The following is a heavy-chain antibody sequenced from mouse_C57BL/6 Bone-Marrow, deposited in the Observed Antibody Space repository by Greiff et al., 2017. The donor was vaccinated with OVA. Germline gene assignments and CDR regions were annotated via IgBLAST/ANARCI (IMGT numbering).Heavy chain of an antibody. CDR2: IDPSDSYT. CDR1: GYTFTSYW. Sequence: QVQLQQPGAELVKPGASVKLSCKASGYTFTSYWMQWVKQRPGQGLEWIGEIDPSDSYTNYNQKFKGKATLTVDTSSSTAYMQLSSLTSEDSAVYYCARRLWDYGGQGTSVTVSS. V-gene: IGHV1-50*01. CDR3: ARRLWDY. J-gene: IGHJ4*01.